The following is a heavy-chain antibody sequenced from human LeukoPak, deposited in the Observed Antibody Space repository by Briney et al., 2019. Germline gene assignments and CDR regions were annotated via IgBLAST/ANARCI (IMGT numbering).Heavy chain of an antibody. J-gene: IGHJ5*02. CDR2: IIPISGTA. D-gene: IGHD2-2*01. V-gene: IGHV1-69*15. Sequence: SVKVSCKASGGTFSSYAISWVRQAPGQGLEWMGRIIPISGTANYAQKFQGRVTITADESTSTAYMELSSLRSEDTAVYYCARALVVPAAVQPNWFDPWGQGTLVTVSS. CDR1: GGTFSSYA. CDR3: ARALVVPAAVQPNWFDP.